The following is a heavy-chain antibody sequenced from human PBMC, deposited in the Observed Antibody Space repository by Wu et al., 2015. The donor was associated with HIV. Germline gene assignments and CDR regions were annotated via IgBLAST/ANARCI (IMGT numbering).Heavy chain of an antibody. CDR1: GGTFSSYA. V-gene: IGHV1-69*05. D-gene: IGHD6-13*01. Sequence: QVQLVQSGAEVKKPGSSVKVSCKASGGTFSSYAISWVRQAPGQGLEWMGGIIPIFGTANYAQKFQGRVTITTDESTSTAYMELSSLRSEDTAVYYCARVAGYSSSWGLRYYFDYWGQGNAGHRLL. CDR3: ARVAGYSSSWGLRYYFDY. CDR2: IIPIFGTA. J-gene: IGHJ4*02.